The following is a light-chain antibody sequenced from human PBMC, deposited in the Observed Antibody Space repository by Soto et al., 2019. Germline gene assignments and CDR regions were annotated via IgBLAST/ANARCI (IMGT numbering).Light chain of an antibody. CDR2: GAS. V-gene: IGKV3-15*01. CDR1: QSVSSN. J-gene: IGKJ5*01. CDR3: QQYNNWPIT. Sequence: EIVMTQSPATLSVSPGERATLSCRASQSVSSNLAWYQQKPGQAPRLLIYGASTRATGIPARFSGSGSGTEFTHTISSLQSEDFAVSYCQQYNNWPITFGQGTRLEIK.